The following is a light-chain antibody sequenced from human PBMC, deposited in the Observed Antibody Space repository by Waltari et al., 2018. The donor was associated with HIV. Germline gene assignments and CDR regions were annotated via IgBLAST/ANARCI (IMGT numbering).Light chain of an antibody. CDR1: SSDVGTYNS. Sequence: SALTQPASVSGSPGQSITISCTGTSSDVGTYNSVSWYQQHPGKVPKLVIFDVTKRPSGVSDRFSGSKSGNTASLTISVLQAEDEADYYCCTYAVIVVFGGGTKLTVL. J-gene: IGLJ2*01. CDR2: DVT. CDR3: CTYAVIVV. V-gene: IGLV2-23*02.